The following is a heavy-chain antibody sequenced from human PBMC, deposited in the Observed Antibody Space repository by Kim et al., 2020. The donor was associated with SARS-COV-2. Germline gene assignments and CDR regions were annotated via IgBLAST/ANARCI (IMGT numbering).Heavy chain of an antibody. J-gene: IGHJ6*02. V-gene: IGHV1-3*01. Sequence: ASVKVSCKASGYTFTSYAMHWVRQAPGQRLEWMGWINAGNGNTKYSQKFQGRVTITRDTSASTAYMELSSMRSEDTAVYYCARDHSPEWNDPYYYYGMDVWGQGTTVTVSS. D-gene: IGHD1-1*01. CDR2: INAGNGNT. CDR1: GYTFTSYA. CDR3: ARDHSPEWNDPYYYYGMDV.